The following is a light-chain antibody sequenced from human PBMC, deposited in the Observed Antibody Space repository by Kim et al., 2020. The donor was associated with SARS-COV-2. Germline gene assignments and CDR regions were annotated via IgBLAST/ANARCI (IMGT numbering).Light chain of an antibody. CDR1: QSVSSN. Sequence: VSPGERATLSCGASQSVSSNLAWYQQKPGQAPRLLIYGASTRATGIPARFSGSGSGTEFTLTISSLQSEDFAVYYCQQYNNWPPGFGQGTRLEIK. CDR2: GAS. V-gene: IGKV3-15*01. CDR3: QQYNNWPPG. J-gene: IGKJ5*01.